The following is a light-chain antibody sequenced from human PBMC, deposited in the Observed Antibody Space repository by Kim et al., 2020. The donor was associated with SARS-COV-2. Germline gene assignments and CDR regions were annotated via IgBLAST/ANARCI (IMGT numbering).Light chain of an antibody. CDR1: NLGNKL. J-gene: IGLJ2*01. V-gene: IGLV3-1*01. Sequence: VSPGQTARITCSGDNLGNKLASWYQQRPGQSPLMVIYQDSKRPSGIPGRFSGSNSGNTATLTIDGTQTTDEADYYCQTWDSSTVVFGGGTKLTVL. CDR3: QTWDSSTVV. CDR2: QDS.